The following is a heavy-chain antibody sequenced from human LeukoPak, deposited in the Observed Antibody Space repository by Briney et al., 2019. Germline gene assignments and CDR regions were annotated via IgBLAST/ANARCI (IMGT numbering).Heavy chain of an antibody. CDR3: ARGPPPDTAPASWHYYYGMDV. J-gene: IGHJ6*02. Sequence: PSETLSLTCAVYGGSFSGYYWSWIRHPPRTGRGWKGEINQIGSTNYNPTLKSRVTISVDTSKKQFSLKLSSVTAADTAVYYCARGPPPDTAPASWHYYYGMDVWGQGTTVTVSS. CDR1: GGSFSGYY. D-gene: IGHD5-18*01. CDR2: INQIGST. V-gene: IGHV4-34*01.